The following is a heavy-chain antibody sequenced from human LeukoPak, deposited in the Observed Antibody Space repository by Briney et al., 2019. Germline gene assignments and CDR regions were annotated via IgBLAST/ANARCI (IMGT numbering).Heavy chain of an antibody. Sequence: ASVKVSCKASGYTFTSYYMHWVRQAPGQGLEWMGIVNPSGGSTSYAQKFQGRVTMTRDTSTSTVYMELSSLRSEDTAVYYCAREGAETNAFDIWGQGTMVTVSS. J-gene: IGHJ3*02. D-gene: IGHD1-26*01. V-gene: IGHV1-46*01. CDR2: VNPSGGST. CDR3: AREGAETNAFDI. CDR1: GYTFTSYY.